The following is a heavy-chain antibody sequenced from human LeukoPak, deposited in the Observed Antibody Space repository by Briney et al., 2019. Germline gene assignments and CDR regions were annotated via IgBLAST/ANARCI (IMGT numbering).Heavy chain of an antibody. Sequence: GGSLRLSCTASGFTLSSFAMSWVRQAPGKGLELVSTLSSSGVRTYYADSVKGRFTISRDNSKNTLYLQMNSLRGEDTAVYYCAKGVGIEGAGHFDPWGQGTVVTVSS. CDR1: GFTLSSFA. D-gene: IGHD6-13*01. CDR3: AKGVGIEGAGHFDP. J-gene: IGHJ5*02. V-gene: IGHV3-23*01. CDR2: LSSSGVRT.